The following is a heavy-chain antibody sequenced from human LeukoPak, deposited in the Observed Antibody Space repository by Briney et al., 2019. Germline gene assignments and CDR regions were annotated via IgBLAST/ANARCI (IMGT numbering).Heavy chain of an antibody. V-gene: IGHV3-21*01. CDR1: GFTFSTYT. Sequence: GGSLRLSCAASGFTFSTYTMNWVRQAPGKGLEWVSSITGNSGYIYYAVSVMGRFTISRDNANNSLYLQMSSLRAEDTAVYYCARSGSASGTPPRRNWFDPWGQGTLVTVSS. CDR2: ITGNSGYI. CDR3: ARSGSASGTPPRRNWFDP. J-gene: IGHJ5*02. D-gene: IGHD3-10*01.